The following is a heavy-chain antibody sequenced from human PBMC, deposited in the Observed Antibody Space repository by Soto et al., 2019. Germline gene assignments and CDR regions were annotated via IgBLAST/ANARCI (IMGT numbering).Heavy chain of an antibody. Sequence: GSLRLSCASSGFTVSSNYMSWVRQAPGKGLEWVSVIYSGGSTYYADSVKGRFTISRDNSKNTLYLQMNSLRAEDTAVYYCARDHYDILTGYMGAFDIWGQGTMVTVSS. CDR2: IYSGGST. D-gene: IGHD3-9*01. CDR3: ARDHYDILTGYMGAFDI. J-gene: IGHJ3*02. V-gene: IGHV3-66*01. CDR1: GFTVSSNY.